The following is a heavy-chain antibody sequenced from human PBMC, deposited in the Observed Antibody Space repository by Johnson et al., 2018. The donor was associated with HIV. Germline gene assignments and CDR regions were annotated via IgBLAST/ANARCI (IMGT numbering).Heavy chain of an antibody. Sequence: QVQLVESGGDLVKPGGSLRLSCAGSGFTFSNFGIHWVRQAPGQGLEWVAVIWYDGHFTYYGESVKGRFTISRDNAKNSLYLQVHSLRVEDTAVYYCARDVLGDGTYPPDAFDIWGQGTMVTVSS. CDR1: GFTFSNFG. V-gene: IGHV3-33*08. D-gene: IGHD2-8*02. CDR3: ARDVLGDGTYPPDAFDI. CDR2: IWYDGHFT. J-gene: IGHJ3*02.